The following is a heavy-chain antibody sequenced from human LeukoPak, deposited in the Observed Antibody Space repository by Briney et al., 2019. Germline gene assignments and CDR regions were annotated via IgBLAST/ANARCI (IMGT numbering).Heavy chain of an antibody. CDR1: GYTFTSYD. CDR3: ARDKRGDNWFDP. Sequence: ASVKVSCKASGYTFTSYDINWVRQAPGQGLEWMGWINPNSGGTNYAQKFQGRVTMTRDTSISTAYMELSRLRSDDTAVYYCARDKRGDNWFDPWGQGTLVTVSS. D-gene: IGHD3-10*01. V-gene: IGHV1-2*02. J-gene: IGHJ5*02. CDR2: INPNSGGT.